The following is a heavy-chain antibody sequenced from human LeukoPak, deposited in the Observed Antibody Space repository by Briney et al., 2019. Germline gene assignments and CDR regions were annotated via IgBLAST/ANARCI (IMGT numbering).Heavy chain of an antibody. J-gene: IGHJ4*02. CDR3: AREHRQATISHFDY. D-gene: IGHD5-24*01. CDR1: GGSISSSSYY. CDR2: IYYSGST. V-gene: IGHV4-39*07. Sequence: PSETLSLTCTVSGGSISSSSYYWGWIRQPPGKGLEWIGSIYYSGSTYYNPSLKSRVTISVDTSKNQFSLKLSSVTAADTAVYYCAREHRQATISHFDYWGQGTLVTVSS.